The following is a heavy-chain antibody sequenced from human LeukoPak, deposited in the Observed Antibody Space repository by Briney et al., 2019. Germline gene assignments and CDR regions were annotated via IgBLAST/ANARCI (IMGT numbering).Heavy chain of an antibody. Sequence: PGGSLRLSCAASGFPFSSYGMHWVRQAPGKGLEWVTLISDDGRNKNYADSVKGRFTISRDDSRNTLYLQMISLRVEDTAVYYCARDQIYGATFDYWGQGTLVTVSS. V-gene: IGHV3-30*19. CDR1: GFPFSSYG. CDR2: ISDDGRNK. J-gene: IGHJ4*02. CDR3: ARDQIYGATFDY. D-gene: IGHD4-17*01.